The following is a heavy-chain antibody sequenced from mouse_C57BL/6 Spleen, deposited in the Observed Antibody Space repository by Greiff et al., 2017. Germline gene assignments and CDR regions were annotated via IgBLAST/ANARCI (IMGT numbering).Heavy chain of an antibody. CDR2: IDPETGGT. CDR3: TRGGPYYYAMDY. V-gene: IGHV1-15*01. CDR1: GYTFTDYE. Sequence: VQLQQSGAELVRPGASVTLSCKASGYTFTDYEMHWVKQTPVHGLAWIGAIDPETGGTAYNQKFKGKAILTADKSSSTAYMELRSLTSEDSAVYYCTRGGPYYYAMDYWGQGTSVTVSS. J-gene: IGHJ4*01. D-gene: IGHD3-3*01.